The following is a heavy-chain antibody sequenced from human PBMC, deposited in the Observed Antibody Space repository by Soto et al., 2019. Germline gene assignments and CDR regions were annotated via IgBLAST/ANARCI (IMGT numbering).Heavy chain of an antibody. J-gene: IGHJ4*01. CDR2: ISNSGRTL. CDR3: ARDLVAVSGGVYSSSSGGYFFDF. V-gene: IGHV3-11*01. CDR1: GFTFSDYY. D-gene: IGHD6-6*01. Sequence: QVQLVESGGGLVKPGGSLRLSCAASGFTFSDYYMSWIRQAPGKGLEWVSYISNSGRTLYYADSMKGRLTISRDNAKNSLFLQMNSLRSEDTAVYYCARDLVAVSGGVYSSSSGGYFFDFWGQEPWSPSPQ.